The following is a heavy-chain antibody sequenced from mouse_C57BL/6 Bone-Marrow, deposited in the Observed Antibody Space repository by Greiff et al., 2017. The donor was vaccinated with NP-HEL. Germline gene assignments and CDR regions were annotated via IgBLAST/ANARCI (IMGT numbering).Heavy chain of an antibody. CDR3: ARATAQVDY. Sequence: QVQLQQPGAELVMPGASVKLSCKASGYTFTSYWMHWVKQRPGHGLEWIGEIDPYDSYTNYHQKFKGKSTLTVDNSSSTSYMQLSSLTSEDSAVYYCARATAQVDYWGQGTTLTVSS. D-gene: IGHD3-2*02. V-gene: IGHV1-69*01. CDR1: GYTFTSYW. J-gene: IGHJ2*01. CDR2: IDPYDSYT.